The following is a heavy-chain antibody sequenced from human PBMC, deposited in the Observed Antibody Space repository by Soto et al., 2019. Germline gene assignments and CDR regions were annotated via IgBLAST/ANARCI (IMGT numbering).Heavy chain of an antibody. V-gene: IGHV4-61*01. CDR3: ARERPEKYYDS. Sequence: SETLSLTCTVSGGSVSSGSYYWSWIRQPPGKGLEWIGYIYYSGSTNYNPSLKSRVTISVDTSKNQFSLKLSSVTAADTAVYYCARERPEKYYDSWGRGILVTVSS. J-gene: IGHJ4*02. CDR1: GGSVSSGSYY. D-gene: IGHD6-6*01. CDR2: IYYSGST.